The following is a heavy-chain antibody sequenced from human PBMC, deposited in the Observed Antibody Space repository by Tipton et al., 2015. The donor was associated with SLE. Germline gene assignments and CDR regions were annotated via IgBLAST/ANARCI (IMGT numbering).Heavy chain of an antibody. J-gene: IGHJ4*02. CDR1: GFTFSSYG. CDR2: IRYDGSEK. Sequence: SLRLSCTASGFTFSSYGMYWVRQAPGKGLEWVAFIRYDGSEKYYADSVKGRFTISRDNSRNMWHLQMNSLRAEDTAVYYCAKDGMLEFSGSHHLDYWGQGTLVTVPS. CDR3: AKDGMLEFSGSHHLDY. V-gene: IGHV3-30*02. D-gene: IGHD1-26*01.